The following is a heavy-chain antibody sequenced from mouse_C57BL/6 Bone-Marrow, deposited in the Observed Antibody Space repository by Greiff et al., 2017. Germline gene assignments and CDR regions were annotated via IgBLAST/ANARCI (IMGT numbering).Heavy chain of an antibody. D-gene: IGHD2-4*01. V-gene: IGHV1-64*01. CDR2: IHPNSGST. CDR1: GYTFTSYW. J-gene: IGHJ3*01. Sequence: QVQLQQPGAELVKPGASVQLSCKASGYTFTSYWMHWVKQRPGQGLEWIGMIHPNSGSTNYNEKFKSKATLTVDKSSSTAYMQLSSLTSEDSAVYYCAREEGLSPWFAYWGQGTLVTVSA. CDR3: AREEGLSPWFAY.